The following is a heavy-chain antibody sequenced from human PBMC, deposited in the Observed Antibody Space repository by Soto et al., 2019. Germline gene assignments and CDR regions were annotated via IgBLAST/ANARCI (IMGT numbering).Heavy chain of an antibody. Sequence: QVQLVQSGAEVKKPGSSVKVSCKASGGTFSSYAISWVRQAPGQGLEWMGGIIPIFGTANYAQKFQGRVTITAEESTSTAYMERSSLRSEDTAVYYCARDRHIVVVPAAIGYWYGMDVWGQGTTVTVSS. CDR3: ARDRHIVVVPAAIGYWYGMDV. V-gene: IGHV1-69*01. CDR1: GGTFSSYA. CDR2: IIPIFGTA. D-gene: IGHD2-2*01. J-gene: IGHJ6*02.